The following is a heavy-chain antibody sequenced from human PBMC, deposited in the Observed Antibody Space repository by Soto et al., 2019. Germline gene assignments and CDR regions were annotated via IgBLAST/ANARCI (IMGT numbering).Heavy chain of an antibody. CDR3: ATYYCGGDCYSFYYYGMDV. Sequence: ASVKVSCKASGGTFSSYAISWVRQAPGQGLEWMGGIIPIFGTANYAQKFQGRVTITADESTSTAYMELSSLRSEDTAVYYCATYYCGGDCYSFYYYGMDVWGQGTTVTVSS. D-gene: IGHD2-21*02. V-gene: IGHV1-69*13. CDR2: IIPIFGTA. J-gene: IGHJ6*02. CDR1: GGTFSSYA.